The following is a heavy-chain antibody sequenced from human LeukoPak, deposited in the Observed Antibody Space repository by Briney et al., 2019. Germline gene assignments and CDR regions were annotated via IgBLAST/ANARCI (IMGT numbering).Heavy chain of an antibody. D-gene: IGHD1-26*01. CDR3: ARDPDSSYEWGPFDP. CDR1: GDSVSSNSAS. J-gene: IGHJ5*02. Sequence: SQTLSLTCAISGDSVSSNSASWNWIRQSPSRGLEWLGRTYYRSKWNTDYAVPVKGRITINPDTSKNQFSLYLNSVPPEDTAVYYCARDPDSSYEWGPFDPWGQGTLVTVSS. V-gene: IGHV6-1*01. CDR2: TYYRSKWNT.